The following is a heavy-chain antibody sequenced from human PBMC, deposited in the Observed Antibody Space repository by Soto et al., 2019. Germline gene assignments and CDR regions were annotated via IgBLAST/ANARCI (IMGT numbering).Heavy chain of an antibody. CDR2: ISGSGGST. CDR1: GFTFSSYA. V-gene: IGHV3-23*01. Sequence: PGGSLRLSCAASGFTFSSYAMSWVRQAPGKGLEWVSAISGSGGSTYYADSVKGRFTVSRDNSKNTLYLQMNSLRAEDTVVYYCAKDPYGDYVFDYWGQGTLVTVSS. J-gene: IGHJ4*02. CDR3: AKDPYGDYVFDY. D-gene: IGHD4-17*01.